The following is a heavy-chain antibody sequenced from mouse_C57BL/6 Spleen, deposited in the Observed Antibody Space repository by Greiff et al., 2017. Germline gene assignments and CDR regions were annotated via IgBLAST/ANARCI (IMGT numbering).Heavy chain of an antibody. V-gene: IGHV1-15*01. CDR2: IDPETGGT. J-gene: IGHJ4*01. CDR1: GYTFTDYE. Sequence: QVQLQQSGAELVRPGASVTLSCKASGYTFTDYEMHWVKQTPVHGLEWIGAIDPETGGTAYNQKFKGKAILTADKSSSTAYMELRSLTSEDSAVYYSTGWGGEAMDDWGQGTSVTVSA. CDR3: TGWGGEAMDD.